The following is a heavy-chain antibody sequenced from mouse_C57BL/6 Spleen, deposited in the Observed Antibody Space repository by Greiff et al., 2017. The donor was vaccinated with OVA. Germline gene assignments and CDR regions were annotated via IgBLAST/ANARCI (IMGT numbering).Heavy chain of an antibody. CDR3: ARALYYYGSEGY. CDR2: INPNNGGT. V-gene: IGHV1-22*01. CDR1: GYTFTDYN. J-gene: IGHJ2*01. D-gene: IGHD1-1*01. Sequence: VQLQQSGAELVRPGASVTLSCKASGYTFTDYNMHWVKQSHGKSLEWIGYINPNNGGTSYNQKFKGKATLTVNKSSSTAYMELRSLTSEDSAVYYCARALYYYGSEGYWGQGTTLTVSS.